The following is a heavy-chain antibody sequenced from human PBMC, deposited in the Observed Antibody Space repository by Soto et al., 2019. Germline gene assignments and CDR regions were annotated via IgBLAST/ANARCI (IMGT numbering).Heavy chain of an antibody. Sequence: PRGSRRLSCAASGFTFSSYAMSWVRQAPGKGLEWVSAISGSGGSTYYADSVKGRFTISRDNSKNTLYLQMNSLRAEDTAVYYCAKEELDSSGWYCYYFDYWGQGTLVTVSS. CDR2: ISGSGGST. CDR1: GFTFSSYA. D-gene: IGHD6-19*01. CDR3: AKEELDSSGWYCYYFDY. V-gene: IGHV3-23*01. J-gene: IGHJ4*01.